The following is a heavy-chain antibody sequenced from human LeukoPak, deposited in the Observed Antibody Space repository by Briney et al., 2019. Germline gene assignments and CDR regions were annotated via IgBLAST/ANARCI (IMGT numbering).Heavy chain of an antibody. CDR3: ARATPLRYFDWLLHLPFDY. V-gene: IGHV4-34*01. CDR1: GFTFSSYS. D-gene: IGHD3-9*01. CDR2: INHSGST. J-gene: IGHJ4*02. Sequence: GSLRLSCAASGFTFSSYSMNWVRQPPGKGLEWIGEINHSGSTNYNPSLKSRVTISVDTSKNQFSLKLSSVTAADTAVYYCARATPLRYFDWLLHLPFDYWGQGTLVTVSS.